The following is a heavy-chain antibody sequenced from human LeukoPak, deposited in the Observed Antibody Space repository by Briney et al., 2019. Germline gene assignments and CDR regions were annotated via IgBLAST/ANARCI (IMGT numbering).Heavy chain of an antibody. J-gene: IGHJ4*02. Sequence: GASVKVSCKVSGYTLTELSMHWVRQAPGKGLEWMGGFDPEDGETTYAQKFQGRVTMTEDTSTDTAYMELSSLRSEDTAVYYCATDLAGDSSWWNLWGQGTLVTVSS. D-gene: IGHD6-13*01. CDR1: GYTLTELS. CDR2: FDPEDGET. V-gene: IGHV1-24*01. CDR3: ATDLAGDSSWWNL.